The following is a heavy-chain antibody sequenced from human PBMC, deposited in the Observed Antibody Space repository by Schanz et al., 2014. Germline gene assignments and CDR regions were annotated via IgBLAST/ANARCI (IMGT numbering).Heavy chain of an antibody. CDR1: GFTFSSYA. Sequence: GQLVESGGGVVQPGRSLRLSCAASGFTFSSYAMSWVRQAPGKGLEWVSAISGSGGSTVYADSVKGRFSISRENSKSILYLQMNSLRAEDTAVYYCAKAGSGWSTAGYYYWGQGTLVAVSA. CDR2: ISGSGGST. V-gene: IGHV3-23*04. D-gene: IGHD6-19*01. J-gene: IGHJ4*02. CDR3: AKAGSGWSTAGYYY.